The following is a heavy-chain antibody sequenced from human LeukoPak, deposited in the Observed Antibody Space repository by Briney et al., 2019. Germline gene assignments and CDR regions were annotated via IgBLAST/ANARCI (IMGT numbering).Heavy chain of an antibody. Sequence: ASVKVSCKASGYTFISYGITWVRQAPGQGLEWMGWISAYNGNTNYEQELQGRVTMTTDTSTNTAYMELRSLRSDDTAVYYCARAANYYDSRGFHRIDYWGQGSLVPVSS. J-gene: IGHJ4*02. CDR3: ARAANYYDSRGFHRIDY. D-gene: IGHD3-22*01. CDR1: GYTFISYG. V-gene: IGHV1-18*01. CDR2: ISAYNGNT.